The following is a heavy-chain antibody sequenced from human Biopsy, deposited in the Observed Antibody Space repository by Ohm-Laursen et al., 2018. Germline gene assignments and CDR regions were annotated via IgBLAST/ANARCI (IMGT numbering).Heavy chain of an antibody. J-gene: IGHJ6*02. D-gene: IGHD4-17*01. CDR1: GFTFDDYA. CDR2: ISWNSDDI. CDR3: AKDLGLNYSDRFLFYYGMDV. Sequence: SLRLSCSASGFTFDDYAMHWVRQVPGKGLEWVSGISWNSDDIGYADSVKDRFTISRDNARNALHLQMNSLRTEDTALYYCAKDLGLNYSDRFLFYYGMDVWGRGTTVTVSS. V-gene: IGHV3-9*01.